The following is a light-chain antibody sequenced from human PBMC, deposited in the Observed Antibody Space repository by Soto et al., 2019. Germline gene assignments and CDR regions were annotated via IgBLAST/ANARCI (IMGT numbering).Light chain of an antibody. V-gene: IGLV1-51*01. CDR2: DNN. Sequence: QSVLTQPPSVSAAPGQTVTISCSGSSSNIGKNNVCWYQQFPGTAPRILIYDNNKRPSGIPDRFSASKSGTSATLGITGLQAGDEADYYCGTWDTSLSGGVFGGGNKLTVL. CDR1: SSNIGKNN. CDR3: GTWDTSLSGGV. J-gene: IGLJ2*01.